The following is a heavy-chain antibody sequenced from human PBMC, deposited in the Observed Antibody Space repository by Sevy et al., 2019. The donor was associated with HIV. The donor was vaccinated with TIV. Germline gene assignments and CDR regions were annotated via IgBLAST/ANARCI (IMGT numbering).Heavy chain of an antibody. D-gene: IGHD5-12*01. CDR1: GGTFSSYA. J-gene: IGHJ5*02. CDR2: IIPMFGTA. Sequence: ASVKVSCKASGGTFSSYAIGWVRQAPGQGLEWMGGIIPMFGTANYAQKFQGRVTITADESTSTAYMELSSLRSEDTAVYYCARVMSGYDPRFDPWGQGTLVTVSS. V-gene: IGHV1-69*01. CDR3: ARVMSGYDPRFDP.